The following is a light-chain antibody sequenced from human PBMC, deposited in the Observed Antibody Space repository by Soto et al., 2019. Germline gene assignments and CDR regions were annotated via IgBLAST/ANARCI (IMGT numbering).Light chain of an antibody. Sequence: EIVLTQSPGTLSLSPGKRATLSCRAIQSVSSSYIAWYQQKPAQAPRLLIYGASSRATGIPDRFSGSGSGTDFTLTISRLEPEDFAVYYCQQYGSSTWTFGQGTKVDIK. V-gene: IGKV3-20*01. CDR2: GAS. CDR3: QQYGSSTWT. J-gene: IGKJ1*01. CDR1: QSVSSSY.